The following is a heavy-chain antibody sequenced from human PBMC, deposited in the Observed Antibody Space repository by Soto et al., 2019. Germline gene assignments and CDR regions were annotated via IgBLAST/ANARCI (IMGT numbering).Heavy chain of an antibody. J-gene: IGHJ4*02. D-gene: IGHD3-22*01. CDR2: ISSSGSTI. CDR1: GFTFSSYE. Sequence: LRLSCAASGFTFSSYEMNWVRQSPCKVLDWVSYISSSGSTIYYADSVKGRFTISRDNAKNSLYLQMDSLRAEDTAVYYCASLPGDDSSGYLPWPPIDYWGQGTLVTVSS. CDR3: ASLPGDDSSGYLPWPPIDY. V-gene: IGHV3-48*03.